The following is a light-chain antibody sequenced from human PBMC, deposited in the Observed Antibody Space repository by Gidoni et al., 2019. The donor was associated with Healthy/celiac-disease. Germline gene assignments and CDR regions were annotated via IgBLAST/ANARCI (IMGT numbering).Light chain of an antibody. CDR1: SSNIGSNY. J-gene: IGLJ1*01. CDR3: AAWDDSLSGYV. Sequence: QSVLTQPPSASGTPGQRVTISCSGSSSNIGSNYVYWYQQRPGTAPKLLIYRNNQRPSGVPDRFSGSKSGTSAALAISGLRSEDEADYYWAAWDDSLSGYVFGTGTKVTV. V-gene: IGLV1-47*01. CDR2: RNN.